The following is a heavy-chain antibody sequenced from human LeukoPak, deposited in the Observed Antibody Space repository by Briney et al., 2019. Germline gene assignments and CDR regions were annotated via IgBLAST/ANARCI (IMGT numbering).Heavy chain of an antibody. CDR1: GYTFTGYY. CDR3: ARVAAVAGGQIDY. D-gene: IGHD6-19*01. Sequence: ASVKVSCKASGYTFTGYYMHWVRQAPGQGLEWMGRINPNSGGTNYAQKFQGRVTMTRDTSISKAYMELSRLRSDDTAVYYCARVAAVAGGQIDYWGQGTLVTVSS. J-gene: IGHJ4*02. CDR2: INPNSGGT. V-gene: IGHV1-2*06.